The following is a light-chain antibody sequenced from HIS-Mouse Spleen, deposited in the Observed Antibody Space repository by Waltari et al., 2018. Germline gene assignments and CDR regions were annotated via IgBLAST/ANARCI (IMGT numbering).Light chain of an antibody. V-gene: IGLV2-8*01. CDR2: EVS. CDR3: SSYAGSNNSLYV. Sequence: QSALTQPPSASGSPGQSVTISCTGTSSDVGGYNYVSWYQQHPGKAPKLMVYEVSKRPSGVPDRCSGSKSGNTASLTVSGLQAEDEADYYCSSYAGSNNSLYVFGTGTKVTVL. CDR1: SSDVGGYNY. J-gene: IGLJ1*01.